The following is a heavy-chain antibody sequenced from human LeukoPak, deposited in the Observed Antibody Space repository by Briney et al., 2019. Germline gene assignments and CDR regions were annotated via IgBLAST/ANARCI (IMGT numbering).Heavy chain of an antibody. V-gene: IGHV3-33*01. CDR2: IWYDGTNK. CDR1: GFSFSSYG. J-gene: IGHJ4*02. D-gene: IGHD5-18*01. Sequence: PGGSLRLSCAASGFSFSSYGMHWVRQAPGKGLEWVAVIWYDGTNKYYADSVKGRFTISRDNPKNTLYLQMSSLRAEDMAVYYCARDQRGFSYSKYYFDYWGQGTLVTVSS. CDR3: ARDQRGFSYSKYYFDY.